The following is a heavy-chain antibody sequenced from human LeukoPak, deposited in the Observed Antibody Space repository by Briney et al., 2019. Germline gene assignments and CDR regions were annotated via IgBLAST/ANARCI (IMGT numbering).Heavy chain of an antibody. Sequence: GGSLRLSCAVSGFTFSSYAMHWVRQAPGKGLEWVAVISYDGSNKYYADSVKGRFTISRDNCKNTLYLQMNSLRAEDRAVYYCARDSLRGSDGFDYWGQGTLVTVSS. CDR3: ARDSLRGSDGFDY. CDR2: ISYDGSNK. V-gene: IGHV3-30*04. CDR1: GFTFSSYA. D-gene: IGHD3-16*01. J-gene: IGHJ4*02.